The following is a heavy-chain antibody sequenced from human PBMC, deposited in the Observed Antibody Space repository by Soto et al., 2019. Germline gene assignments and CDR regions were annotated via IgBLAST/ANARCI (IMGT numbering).Heavy chain of an antibody. J-gene: IGHJ5*02. V-gene: IGHV2-26*01. D-gene: IGHD2-2*01. CDR1: GLSLSNAKVG. CDR2: IFSNDDK. CDR3: SLIKDCIRTDCCLASFDP. Sequence: QVTLKESGPVLVKPTETLTLTCSVSGLSLSNAKVGVSWIRQPPGKALEWLAHIFSNDDKSYSTSLDRRLTISKDTAKSQVVLTMTNLDPVYSGTYYWSLIKDCIRTDCCLASFDPWGQGTLVTVSS.